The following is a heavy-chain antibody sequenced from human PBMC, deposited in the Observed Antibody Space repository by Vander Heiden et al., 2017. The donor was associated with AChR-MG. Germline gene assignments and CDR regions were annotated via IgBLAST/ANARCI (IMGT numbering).Heavy chain of an antibody. J-gene: IGHJ4*02. D-gene: IGHD6-19*01. CDR3: ARDPGIAVAGTGSY. V-gene: IGHV1-69*04. CDR2: IIPILGIA. Sequence: QVQLVQSGAEVKKPGSSVKVSCKASGGTFSSYAISWVLQAPGQGLEWMGRIIPILGIANYAQKFQGRVTITADKSTSTAYMELSSLRSEDTAVYYCARDPGIAVAGTGSYWGQGTLVTVSS. CDR1: GGTFSSYA.